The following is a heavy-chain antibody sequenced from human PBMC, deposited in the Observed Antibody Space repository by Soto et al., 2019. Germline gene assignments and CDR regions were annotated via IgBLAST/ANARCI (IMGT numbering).Heavy chain of an antibody. J-gene: IGHJ6*02. CDR3: ARGGYGSGSYHNPPYYYYGMDV. Sequence: HPGGSLRLSCAASGFTFSSYAMHWVRQAPGKGLEWVAVISYDGSNKYYADSVKGRFTISRDNSKNTLYLQMNSLRAEDTAVYYCARGGYGSGSYHNPPYYYYGMDVWGQGTTVTVSS. CDR2: ISYDGSNK. V-gene: IGHV3-30-3*01. CDR1: GFTFSSYA. D-gene: IGHD3-10*01.